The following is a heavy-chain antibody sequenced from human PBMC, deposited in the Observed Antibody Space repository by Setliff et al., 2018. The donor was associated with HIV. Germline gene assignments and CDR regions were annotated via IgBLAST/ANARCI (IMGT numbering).Heavy chain of an antibody. D-gene: IGHD6-19*01. CDR2: IIPIFGTA. CDR3: ARDGDSSGPTENWFDP. J-gene: IGHJ5*02. V-gene: IGHV1-69*13. CDR1: GGTFSSYA. Sequence: SVKVSCKASGGTFSSYAIRWVRQAPGQGLEWMGGIIPIFGTANYAQKFQGRVTITADESTSTAYPELSSLRSEDTAVYYCARDGDSSGPTENWFDPWGQGTLVTVSS.